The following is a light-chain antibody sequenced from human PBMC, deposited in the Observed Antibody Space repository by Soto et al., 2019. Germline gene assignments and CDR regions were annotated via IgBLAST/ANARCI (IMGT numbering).Light chain of an antibody. CDR1: SSDSGGYNY. Sequence: QSVLTQPASVSGSPGQSITISCAGTSSDSGGYNYVSWYQQHPGKAPKVMIYEVSNRPSGVSNRFSGSKSGNTASLTISGLQAEDEADYYCSSYTSSSTLYVFGSGTKVTAL. J-gene: IGLJ1*01. CDR2: EVS. V-gene: IGLV2-14*01. CDR3: SSYTSSSTLYV.